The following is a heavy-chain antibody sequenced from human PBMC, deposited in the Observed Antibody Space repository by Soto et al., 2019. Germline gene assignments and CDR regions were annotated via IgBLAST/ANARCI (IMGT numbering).Heavy chain of an antibody. D-gene: IGHD6-13*01. J-gene: IGHJ6*02. V-gene: IGHV4-34*01. CDR1: GESFNGYY. CDR2: IHHSGST. Sequence: PSETLSLTCTAYGESFNGYYWSWIRQPPGKGLEGIGEIHHSGSTNYNPSLKSRVTFSIDTSKRQFSLTVRSVTAADTAVYYCARGKRGSSWYRGEEKYYYYGMDVWGQGTPVTVSS. CDR3: ARGKRGSSWYRGEEKYYYYGMDV.